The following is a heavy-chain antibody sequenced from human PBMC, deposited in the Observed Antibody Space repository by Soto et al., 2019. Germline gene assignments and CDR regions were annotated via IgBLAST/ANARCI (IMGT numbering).Heavy chain of an antibody. CDR1: GVSIHNSHSF. D-gene: IGHD2-21*01. CDR3: GRVVEGATRHTDPDS. J-gene: IGHJ5*01. V-gene: IGHV4-39*01. Sequence: SETLSLTCTVSGVSIHNSHSFWAWIRQPPGKGLQFIASVYHNGGAHYNSSLKGRVTISVDTANNQVSLRMRSLTAADTAFYYCGRVVEGATRHTDPDSWGQGILVTVSS. CDR2: VYHNGGA.